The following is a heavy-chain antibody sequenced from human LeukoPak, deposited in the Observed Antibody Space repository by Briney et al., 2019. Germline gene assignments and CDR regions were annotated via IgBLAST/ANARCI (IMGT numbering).Heavy chain of an antibody. CDR1: GFTFSSYS. D-gene: IGHD6-13*01. CDR3: ARGQKGIAAAGTLFDY. J-gene: IGHJ4*02. V-gene: IGHV3-21*01. Sequence: PGGSLRLSCAASGFTFSSYSMNWVRQAPGKGLEWVSSISSSSSYIYYADSVKGRFTISRDNAKNSLYLQMNSLRAEDTAVYYCARGQKGIAAAGTLFDYWGQGTLVTVSS. CDR2: ISSSSSYI.